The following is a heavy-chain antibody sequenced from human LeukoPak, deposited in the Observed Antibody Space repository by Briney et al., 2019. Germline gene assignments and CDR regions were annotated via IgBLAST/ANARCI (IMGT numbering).Heavy chain of an antibody. CDR3: ARGPRGYSYGRHYFDY. CDR2: IYYSGST. Sequence: SETLSLTCTVSGGSISNKYWSWIWQPPGKGLEWIGYIYYSGSTNYNPSLKSRVTISVDTSKNQFSLKLSSVTAADTAVYYCARGPRGYSYGRHYFDYWGQGTLVTVSS. D-gene: IGHD5-18*01. J-gene: IGHJ4*02. CDR1: GGSISNKY. V-gene: IGHV4-59*12.